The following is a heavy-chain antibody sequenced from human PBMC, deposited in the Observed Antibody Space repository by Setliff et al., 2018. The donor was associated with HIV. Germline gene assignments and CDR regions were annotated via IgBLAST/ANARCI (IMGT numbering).Heavy chain of an antibody. CDR2: INTVTGNP. CDR1: GYTFNSYG. J-gene: IGHJ4*02. CDR3: ARDWRHGYDLNFDY. V-gene: IGHV7-4-1*02. Sequence: GASVKVSCKASGYTFNSYGINWVRQAPGQGLEWMGWINTVTGNPTYAQGFTGRFVFSLDTSVSTAYLQMNSLRAEDTAMYYCARDWRHGYDLNFDYWGQGTLVTVSS. D-gene: IGHD5-12*01.